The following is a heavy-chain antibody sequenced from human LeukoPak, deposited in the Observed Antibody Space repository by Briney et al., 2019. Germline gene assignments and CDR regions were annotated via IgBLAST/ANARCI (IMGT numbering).Heavy chain of an antibody. CDR1: GFTFSTYA. CDR2: IYSGGST. Sequence: PGGSLRLSCAASGFTFSTYAVNWVRQAPGKGLEWVSVIYSGGSTYYADSVKGRFTISRDNSKNTLYLQMNSLRAEDTAVYYCASSRGTLDYWGQGTLVTVSS. CDR3: ASSRGTLDY. J-gene: IGHJ4*02. V-gene: IGHV3-66*01. D-gene: IGHD3-10*01.